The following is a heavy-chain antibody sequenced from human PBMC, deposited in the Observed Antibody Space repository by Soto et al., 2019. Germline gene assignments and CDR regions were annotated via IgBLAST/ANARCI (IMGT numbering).Heavy chain of an antibody. J-gene: IGHJ4*02. CDR3: ARLGNYYDSGGFYMGGLDY. V-gene: IGHV4-31*01. CDR1: GGSISSDDYF. CDR2: IYYRGTT. Sequence: QVQLQESGPGLVNPSQTLSLTCTVSGGSISSDDYFWSWIRQHPGKGLEWIGYIYYRGTTYYNPSLKRPSSISVDTSKNQFSLKLNSVTAAATAVYYCARLGNYYDSGGFYMGGLDYWGQGTLVTVSS. D-gene: IGHD3-22*01.